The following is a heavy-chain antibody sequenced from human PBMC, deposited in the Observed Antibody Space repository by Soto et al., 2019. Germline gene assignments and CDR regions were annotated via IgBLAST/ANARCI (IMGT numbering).Heavy chain of an antibody. J-gene: IGHJ3*02. Sequence: QVQLVESGGGVVQPGRSLRLSCAASGFTFSSYGMHWVRQAPGKGLEWVAVIWYDGSNKYYADSVKGRFTISRDNSKNTLYLQMNSLRAKDTAVYYCARGAPSDAFDIWGQGTMVTVSS. V-gene: IGHV3-33*01. CDR3: ARGAPSDAFDI. CDR1: GFTFSSYG. CDR2: IWYDGSNK.